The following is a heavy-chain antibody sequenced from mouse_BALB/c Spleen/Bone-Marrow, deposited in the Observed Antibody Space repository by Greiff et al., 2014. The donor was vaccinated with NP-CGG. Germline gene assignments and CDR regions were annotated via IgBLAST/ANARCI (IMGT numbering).Heavy chain of an antibody. CDR2: INPYNGDT. J-gene: IGHJ2*01. Sequence: DVQLQESGPELVKPGASMRISCKASGYSFIGYTMNWVKQSHGKNLEWIGLINPYNGDTHYNQKFKDKATLTVDKSSSTAYMELLSLTSEDSAVYYCTRRNYDYDFDYWGQGTTLTVSS. CDR3: TRRNYDYDFDY. V-gene: IGHV1-37*01. D-gene: IGHD2-4*01. CDR1: GYSFIGYT.